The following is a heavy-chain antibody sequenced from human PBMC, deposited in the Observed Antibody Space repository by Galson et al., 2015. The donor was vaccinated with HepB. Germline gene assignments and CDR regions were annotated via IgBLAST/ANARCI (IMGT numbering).Heavy chain of an antibody. D-gene: IGHD5-24*01. CDR2: IKQDGSEK. V-gene: IGHV3-7*01. CDR3: ARDPRPATWFDYYYGMDV. CDR1: GFTFSSYW. Sequence: SLRLSCAASGFTFSSYWMSWVRQAPGKGLEWVANIKQDGSEKYYVDSVKGRFTISRDNAKNSLYLQMNSLRAEDTAVYYCARDPRPATWFDYYYGMDVWGQGTTVTVSS. J-gene: IGHJ6*02.